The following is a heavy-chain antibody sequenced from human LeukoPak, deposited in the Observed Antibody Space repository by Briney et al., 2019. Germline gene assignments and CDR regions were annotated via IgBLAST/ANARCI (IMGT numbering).Heavy chain of an antibody. V-gene: IGHV1-69*05. D-gene: IGHD2-8*01. Sequence: ASVKVSCKASGGTFSSYAISWVRQAPGQGLEWMGGIIPIFGTANYAQKFQGRVTITTDESTSTAYMELSSLRSEDTAVYYCARGYCTNGVCSTVNWEFDYWGQGTLVTVSS. CDR3: ARGYCTNGVCSTVNWEFDY. CDR2: IIPIFGTA. CDR1: GGTFSSYA. J-gene: IGHJ4*02.